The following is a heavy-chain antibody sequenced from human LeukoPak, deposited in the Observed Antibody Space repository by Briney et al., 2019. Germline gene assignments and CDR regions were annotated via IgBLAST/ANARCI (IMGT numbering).Heavy chain of an antibody. J-gene: IGHJ4*02. D-gene: IGHD3-16*01. CDR1: GFTVSSNE. CDR2: ISGGST. CDR3: AREFSNYVWGSSPDY. Sequence: GGSLRLSCAASGFTVSSNEMSWVRQAPGKGLEWVSSISGGSTYYADSRKGRFTISRDNSKNTLHLQMNSLRAEDTAVYYCAREFSNYVWGSSPDYWGQGTLVTVSS. V-gene: IGHV3-38-3*01.